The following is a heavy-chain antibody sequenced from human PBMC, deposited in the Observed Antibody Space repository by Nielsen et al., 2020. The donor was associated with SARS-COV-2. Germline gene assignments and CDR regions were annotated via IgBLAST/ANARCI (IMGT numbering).Heavy chain of an antibody. J-gene: IGHJ4*02. Sequence: GESLKISCAASGFVFNGYSMSWVRQTPGRGLQWVSTITGSGGNADYTDSVKGRFTISRDNAKNSLYLQMNSLRAEDTALYYCAKLASGYDYPTDYWGQGTLVTVSS. CDR3: AKLASGYDYPTDY. CDR1: GFVFNGYS. D-gene: IGHD5-12*01. V-gene: IGHV3-23*01. CDR2: ITGSGGNA.